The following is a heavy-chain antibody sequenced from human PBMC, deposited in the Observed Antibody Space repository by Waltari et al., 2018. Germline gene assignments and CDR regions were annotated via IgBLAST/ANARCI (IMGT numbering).Heavy chain of an antibody. CDR2: IYTSGSH. CDR3: AREVLRFLEWPYYYYYYMDV. V-gene: IGHV4-61*02. CDR1: GGSISSGSYY. Sequence: QVQLQESGPGLVKPSQTLSLTCTVSGGSISSGSYYWSWIRQPAGKGLEWIGRIYTSGSHNYNPSLKSRVTISVDTSKNQFSLKLSSVTAADTAVYYCAREVLRFLEWPYYYYYYMDVWGKGTTVTVSS. D-gene: IGHD3-3*01. J-gene: IGHJ6*03.